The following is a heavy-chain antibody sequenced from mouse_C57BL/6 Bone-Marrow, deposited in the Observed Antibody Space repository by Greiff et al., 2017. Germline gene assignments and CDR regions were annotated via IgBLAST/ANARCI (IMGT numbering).Heavy chain of an antibody. Sequence: VQLQQSGPELVKPGASVKISCKASGYSFTDYNMNWVKQSNGKSLEWIGVINPNYGTTSYNQKFKGKSTLTVDQSSSTAYMQLNSLTSEDAAVYDCARCYDYDYAMDYWGQGTSVTVSS. CDR1: GYSFTDYN. V-gene: IGHV1-39*01. CDR2: INPNYGTT. D-gene: IGHD2-4*01. J-gene: IGHJ4*01. CDR3: ARCYDYDYAMDY.